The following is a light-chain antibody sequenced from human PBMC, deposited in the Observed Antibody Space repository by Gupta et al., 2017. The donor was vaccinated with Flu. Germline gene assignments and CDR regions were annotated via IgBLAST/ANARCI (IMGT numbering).Light chain of an antibody. J-gene: IGLJ3*02. CDR1: SGHSSDA. Sequence: VKLTCAMTSGHSSDAIAWLQHQTEKGPRFLIMLINDGRHNKGDGIPDRFSGSRSGDASTLTICSLQSGDEADYYCQSWGTSSLVFGGGTKLTVL. CDR2: LINDGRH. V-gene: IGLV4-69*01. CDR3: QSWGTSSLV.